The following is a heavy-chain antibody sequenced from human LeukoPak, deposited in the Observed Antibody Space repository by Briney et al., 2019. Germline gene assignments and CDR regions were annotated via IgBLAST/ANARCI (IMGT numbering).Heavy chain of an antibody. CDR2: IYTSGST. J-gene: IGHJ4*02. Sequence: SETLSLTCTVSGGSISSYYWGWIRQPAGKGLEWIGRIYTSGSTNYNPSLKSRVTMSVDTSKNQFSLKLSSVTAADTAVYYCARVRYSSGPSPFDYWGQGTLVTVSS. D-gene: IGHD6-19*01. CDR3: ARVRYSSGPSPFDY. CDR1: GGSISSYY. V-gene: IGHV4-4*07.